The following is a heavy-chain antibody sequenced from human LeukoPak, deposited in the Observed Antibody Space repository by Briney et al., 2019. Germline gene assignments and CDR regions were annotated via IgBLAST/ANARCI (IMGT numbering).Heavy chain of an antibody. V-gene: IGHV3-48*03. CDR2: ISTSGSTM. CDR3: ARDWSYYFDY. CDR1: GFTFSSYE. J-gene: IGHJ4*02. Sequence: GGSLILSCAASGFTFSSYEMNWVRQAPGKGLEWISYISTSGSTMYYADSVKGRFTISRDNAKNALYLQLNSLRAEDTAVYYCARDWSYYFDYWGQGTLVTVSS. D-gene: IGHD1-26*01.